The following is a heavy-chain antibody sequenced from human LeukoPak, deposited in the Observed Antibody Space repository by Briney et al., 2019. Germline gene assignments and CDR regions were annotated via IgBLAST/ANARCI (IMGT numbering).Heavy chain of an antibody. CDR2: IIPIFGTA. CDR1: GGTFSSYA. V-gene: IGHV1-69*05. D-gene: IGHD6-13*01. Sequence: SVKVSCKASGGTFSSYAISWVRQAPGQGLEWMGRIIPIFGTANYAQKFQGRVTITTDESTSTAYMELSSLRSEDTAVYYCARVVIDSSSWSSPVPAEYFQHWGQGTLVTVSS. CDR3: ARVVIDSSSWSSPVPAEYFQH. J-gene: IGHJ1*01.